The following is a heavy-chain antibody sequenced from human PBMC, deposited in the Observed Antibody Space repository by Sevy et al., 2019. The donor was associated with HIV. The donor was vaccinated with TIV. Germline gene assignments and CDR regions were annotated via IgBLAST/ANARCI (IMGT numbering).Heavy chain of an antibody. CDR2: INGDGSST. D-gene: IGHD6-19*01. CDR1: GFTFSSYW. Sequence: GRSLRLSCAASGFTFSSYWMHWVRQAPGKGLMWVSRINGDGSSTSYADSVKGRFTISRDNAKNTLYLQMNSLRAEDTAVYYCARWRAVAGSPHAFDIWGQGTMVTVS. CDR3: ARWRAVAGSPHAFDI. J-gene: IGHJ3*02. V-gene: IGHV3-74*01.